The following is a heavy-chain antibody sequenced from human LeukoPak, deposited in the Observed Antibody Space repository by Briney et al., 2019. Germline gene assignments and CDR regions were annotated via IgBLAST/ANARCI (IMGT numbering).Heavy chain of an antibody. D-gene: IGHD3-10*01. V-gene: IGHV1-2*02. Sequence: ASVKVSCKASGYTFTSYGISWLRQAPGQGLEWMGWINPNSGGTNYAQKFQGRVTMTRDTSIGTAYMELSSLRYDDTAVYYCATNILVRDIINWFDPWGQGTLVTVSS. CDR1: GYTFTSYG. CDR2: INPNSGGT. J-gene: IGHJ5*02. CDR3: ATNILVRDIINWFDP.